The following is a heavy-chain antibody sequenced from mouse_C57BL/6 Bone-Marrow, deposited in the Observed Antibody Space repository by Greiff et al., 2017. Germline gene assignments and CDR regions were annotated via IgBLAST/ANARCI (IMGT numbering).Heavy chain of an antibody. CDR3: TRDRGWLNY. Sequence: EVKLMESGEGLVKPGGSLKLSCAASGFTFSSYAMSWVRQTPEKRLEWVAYISSGGDYIYYADTVKGRFTISRDNARNTLYLQMSSLKSEDTAMYYCTRDRGWLNYWGQGTTLTVSS. V-gene: IGHV5-9-1*02. J-gene: IGHJ2*01. D-gene: IGHD2-3*01. CDR2: ISSGGDYI. CDR1: GFTFSSYA.